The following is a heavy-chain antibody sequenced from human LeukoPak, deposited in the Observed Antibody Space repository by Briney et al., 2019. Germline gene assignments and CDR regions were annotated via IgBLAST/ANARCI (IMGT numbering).Heavy chain of an antibody. CDR1: GFTFSSYA. V-gene: IGHV3-23*01. CDR2: ISGSGGST. Sequence: GGSLRLSCAASGFTFSSYAMSWLRQAPGKGLEWVSAISGSGGSTYYADSVKGRFTISRDNSKNTLYLQMNSLRAEDTAVYYCAKGVSRGYSGFDAFDIWGQGTMVTVSS. CDR3: AKGVSRGYSGFDAFDI. D-gene: IGHD5-12*01. J-gene: IGHJ3*02.